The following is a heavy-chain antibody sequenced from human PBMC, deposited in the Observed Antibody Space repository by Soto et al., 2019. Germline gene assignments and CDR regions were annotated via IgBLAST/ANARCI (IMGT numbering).Heavy chain of an antibody. D-gene: IGHD3-10*01. CDR1: GFTFRSYA. J-gene: IGHJ4*02. CDR2: ISGSGGST. V-gene: IGHV3-23*01. Sequence: PGGSLRLSCTASGFTFRSYAMSWVRQAPGKGLEWVSAISGSGGSTYYADSVKGRFTISRDNSKNTLYLQMNSLRAEDTAVYYCAKDNGRGPGEYFDYWGQGTLVTVSS. CDR3: AKDNGRGPGEYFDY.